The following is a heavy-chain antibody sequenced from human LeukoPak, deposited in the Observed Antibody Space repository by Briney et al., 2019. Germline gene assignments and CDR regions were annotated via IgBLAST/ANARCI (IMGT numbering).Heavy chain of an antibody. CDR1: GFTFSSYA. D-gene: IGHD6-13*01. J-gene: IGHJ4*02. CDR3: ARDIRYNSSWRFDY. Sequence: GGSLRLSCAASGFTFSSYAMHWVRQAPGKGLEWVAVISFDGSNKYYADSVKGRFTISRDNSKNTLYLQVNSLRAEDAAVYYCARDIRYNSSWRFDYWGQGTLVTVSS. CDR2: ISFDGSNK. V-gene: IGHV3-30-3*01.